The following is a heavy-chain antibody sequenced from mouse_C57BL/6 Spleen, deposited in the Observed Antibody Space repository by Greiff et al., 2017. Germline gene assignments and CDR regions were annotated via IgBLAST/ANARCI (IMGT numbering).Heavy chain of an antibody. V-gene: IGHV1-50*01. CDR1: GYTFTSYW. CDR2: IDPSDSYT. CDR3: AKWKDY. J-gene: IGHJ2*01. Sequence: QVQLQQSGAELVKPGASVKLSCKASGYTFTSYWMQWVKQRPGQGLEWIGEIDPSDSYTTYNQKFKDKATMTVDTSSSTAYMQLSSLTSGDSAVCYCAKWKDYWGQGTTLTVSS.